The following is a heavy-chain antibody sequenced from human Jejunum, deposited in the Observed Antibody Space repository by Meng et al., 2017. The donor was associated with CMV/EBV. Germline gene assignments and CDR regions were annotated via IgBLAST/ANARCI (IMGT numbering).Heavy chain of an antibody. V-gene: IGHV1-2*02. J-gene: IGHJ4*02. CDR2: IKPKNGAT. Sequence: ASGYTFTAYFFHCVRQAPGQGLEWLGWIKPKNGATNYEQKYQGRVTLTRDTSISTAYMELTSLKSDDTAMYYCARGGDRGEEDYWGQGTLVTVSS. D-gene: IGHD3-10*01. CDR3: ARGGDRGEEDY. CDR1: GYTFTAYF.